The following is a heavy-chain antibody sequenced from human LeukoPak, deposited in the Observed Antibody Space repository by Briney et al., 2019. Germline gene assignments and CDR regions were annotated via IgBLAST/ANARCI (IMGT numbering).Heavy chain of an antibody. Sequence: GGSLRLSCAASGFTFNNAWMRWLRQVPAREREGDGRIKPKTDGGRTDYAAPVKGRFTISRDDSKNTLSLQMNSLKSEDTAVYYCIADIAGGSNFADYWGQGTLVTVSS. D-gene: IGHD3-9*01. CDR3: IADIAGGSNFADY. J-gene: IGHJ4*02. V-gene: IGHV3-15*01. CDR2: IKPKTDGGRT. CDR1: GFTFNNAW.